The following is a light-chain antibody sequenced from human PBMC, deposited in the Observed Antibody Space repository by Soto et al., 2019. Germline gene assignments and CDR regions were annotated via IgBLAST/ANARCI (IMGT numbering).Light chain of an antibody. J-gene: IGLJ3*02. V-gene: IGLV1-44*01. CDR1: SSNIGSNT. Sequence: QSVLTQPPSASGTPGQRVTISCSGSSSNIGSNTVNWYQQLPGTAPKLLIYSNNQRPSGVPDRFSGSKSGTSASLAISGLQSEDEADYYCAAWDDSLNSWVFGGGTKL. CDR3: AAWDDSLNSWV. CDR2: SNN.